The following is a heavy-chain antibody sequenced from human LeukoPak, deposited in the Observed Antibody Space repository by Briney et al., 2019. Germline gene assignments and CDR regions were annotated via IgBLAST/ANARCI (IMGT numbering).Heavy chain of an antibody. CDR1: GGSIRSDF. CDR3: AGDVMSTALDAFDV. V-gene: IGHV4-59*01. CDR2: IYYSGSP. Sequence: SETLSLTCTVSGGSIRSDFWNWIRQPPGKGLELIGYIYYSGSPTYNPSLKSRVTISVDTSKNQFSLQLSSVTAADTAVYYCAGDVMSTALDAFDVWGQGTMVTVSS. D-gene: IGHD1-1*01. J-gene: IGHJ3*01.